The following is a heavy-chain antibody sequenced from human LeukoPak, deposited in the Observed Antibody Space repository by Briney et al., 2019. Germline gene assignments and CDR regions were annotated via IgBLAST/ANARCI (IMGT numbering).Heavy chain of an antibody. D-gene: IGHD3-22*01. J-gene: IGHJ3*02. CDR3: ARDSKDSSGYQHPNDAFDI. CDR2: IYYSGST. V-gene: IGHV4-59*01. CDR1: GGSISSYY. Sequence: SETLSLTCTVSGGSISSYYWSWIRQPPGKGLEWIGYIYYSGSTNYNPSLKSRVTISVDTSKNQFSLKLSSVTAADTAVYYCARDSKDSSGYQHPNDAFDIWGQGTMVTVSS.